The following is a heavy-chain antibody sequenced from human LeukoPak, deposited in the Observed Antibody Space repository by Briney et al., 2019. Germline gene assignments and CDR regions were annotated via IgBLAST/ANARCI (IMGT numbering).Heavy chain of an antibody. D-gene: IGHD2-15*01. J-gene: IGHJ4*02. Sequence: SETLSLTCTVSGGSLSSYYWSWIRQPPGKGLEWIGYIYYSGNADSNPSLKSRVTMSVDTSRNQFSLKLSSVTAADTAVYYCARHGRTCHGGSCYYFDYWGQGTLVTVSS. V-gene: IGHV4-59*08. CDR3: ARHGRTCHGGSCYYFDY. CDR1: GGSLSSYY. CDR2: IYYSGNA.